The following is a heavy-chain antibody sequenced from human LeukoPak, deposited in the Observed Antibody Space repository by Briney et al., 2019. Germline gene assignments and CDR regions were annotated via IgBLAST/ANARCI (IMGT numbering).Heavy chain of an antibody. Sequence: GGSLRLSCAASGFTFSSYAMSWVRQAPGKGLEWVSAISGSGGSTYYADSVKGRVTISRDNSKNTLYLQMNSLRAEDTAVYYCAKARGDYDILTGYYGGGYYFDYWGQGTLVTVSS. CDR3: AKARGDYDILTGYYGGGYYFDY. D-gene: IGHD3-9*01. V-gene: IGHV3-23*01. J-gene: IGHJ4*02. CDR2: ISGSGGST. CDR1: GFTFSSYA.